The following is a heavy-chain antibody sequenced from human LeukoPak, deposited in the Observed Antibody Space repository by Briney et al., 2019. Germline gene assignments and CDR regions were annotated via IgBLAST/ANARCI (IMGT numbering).Heavy chain of an antibody. CDR1: GFTFTSHA. Sequence: GGSLGLSCAASGFTFTSHAMTWVRQAPGKGLEWVSAISASGGSTYYADSVKGRFTISRHNSKSTLYLQMNSLRAEDTAVYYCANLPLPAVVGYYYYGFDVWGQGTTVTVSS. CDR3: ANLPLPAVVGYYYYGFDV. D-gene: IGHD2-2*01. CDR2: ISASGGST. J-gene: IGHJ6*02. V-gene: IGHV3-23*01.